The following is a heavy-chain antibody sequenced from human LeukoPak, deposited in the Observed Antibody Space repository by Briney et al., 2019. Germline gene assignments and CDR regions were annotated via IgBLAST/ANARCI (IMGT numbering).Heavy chain of an antibody. CDR3: ASSHDYGDSGPFDY. J-gene: IGHJ4*02. CDR1: GFTFSSYG. V-gene: IGHV3-30*02. Sequence: GGSLRLSCAASGFTFSSYGMHWVRQAPGKGLEWVAFIRYDGSNKYYADSVKGRFSVSRDNAKNSLYLQMNSLRAEDTAVYYCASSHDYGDSGPFDYWGQGTLVTVSS. CDR2: IRYDGSNK. D-gene: IGHD4-17*01.